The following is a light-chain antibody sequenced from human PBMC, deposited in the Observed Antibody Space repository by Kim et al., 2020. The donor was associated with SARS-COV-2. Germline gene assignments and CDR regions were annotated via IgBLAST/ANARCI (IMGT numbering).Light chain of an antibody. Sequence: GPATISCRSSQSLLHETGYNLLEWYRQKPGQSQQLLIYLGSKRASGVTDRFRGSGSGTDFTLKISRVEAEDVGMYYWKQAILNPLAFGGGTKLEI. CDR3: KQAILNPLA. CDR2: LGS. J-gene: IGKJ4*01. CDR1: QSLLHETGYNL. V-gene: IGKV2-28*01.